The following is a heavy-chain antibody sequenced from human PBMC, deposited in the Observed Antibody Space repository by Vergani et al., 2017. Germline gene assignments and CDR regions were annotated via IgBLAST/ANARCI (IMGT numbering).Heavy chain of an antibody. D-gene: IGHD2-21*02. J-gene: IGHJ3*02. CDR3: AKDSGYCGSDCYYDAFDM. V-gene: IGHV3-30*02. Sequence: QVHLVESGGGVVQPGGSLRLSCAASGFTFSSYGMHWVRQAPGKGLEWVAFIRYDGSNKYYADSVKGRFTISRDNSRNTLYLQMNSLRAEDTAVYYCAKDSGYCGSDCYYDAFDMWGQGTMVTVSS. CDR2: IRYDGSNK. CDR1: GFTFSSYG.